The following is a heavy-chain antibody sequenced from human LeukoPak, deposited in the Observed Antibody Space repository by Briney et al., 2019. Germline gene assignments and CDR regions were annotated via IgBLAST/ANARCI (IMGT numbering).Heavy chain of an antibody. J-gene: IGHJ5*02. CDR3: ARHHRQWLPPNWFDP. CDR1: GGSTSSSSYY. D-gene: IGHD6-19*01. CDR2: IYYSGNT. V-gene: IGHV4-39*01. Sequence: EPSGTLSLTCTVSGGSTSSSSYYWGWIRQPPGKGLEWIGSIYYSGNTYYNPSLKSRVTISVDTSKNQFSLKLSSVTAADTAVYYCARHHRQWLPPNWFDPWGQGTLVTVSS.